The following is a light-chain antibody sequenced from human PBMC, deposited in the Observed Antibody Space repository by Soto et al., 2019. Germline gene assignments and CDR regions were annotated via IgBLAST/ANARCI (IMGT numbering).Light chain of an antibody. CDR3: QQHKSFALT. Sequence: DIQMTQSPSTLSASVGDRVTITGRASQNIGGWLSWYQQKPGKAPRLLIYDASSLESGVPSRFSGSGSGTEFTLTISSLQPDDFATYSCQQHKSFALTFGGGTKVDIK. J-gene: IGKJ4*01. CDR2: DAS. CDR1: QNIGGW. V-gene: IGKV1-5*01.